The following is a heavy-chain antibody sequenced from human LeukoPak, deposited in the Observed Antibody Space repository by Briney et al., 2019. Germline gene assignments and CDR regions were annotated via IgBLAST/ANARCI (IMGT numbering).Heavy chain of an antibody. V-gene: IGHV1-8*01. Sequence: GASVKVSCKASGYTFTSYDINWVRQATGQGLEWMGWMNPNSGNTGYAQKFQGRVTMTRNTSISTAYMELSSLGSEDTAVYYCARVLVASRRPLGYWGQGTLVTVSS. CDR2: MNPNSGNT. D-gene: IGHD2-2*01. J-gene: IGHJ4*02. CDR3: ARVLVASRRPLGY. CDR1: GYTFTSYD.